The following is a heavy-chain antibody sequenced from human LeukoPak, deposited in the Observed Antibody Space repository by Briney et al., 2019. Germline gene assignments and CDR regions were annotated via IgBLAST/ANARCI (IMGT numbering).Heavy chain of an antibody. V-gene: IGHV3-21*01. CDR1: GFTFSSYS. D-gene: IGHD3-22*01. CDR2: ISSRSSYI. Sequence: GGSLRLSCAASGFTFSSYSMNWVRQAPGKGLEWVSSISSRSSYIYYADSVKGRFTISRDNAKNSLYLQMNSLRAEDTAVYYCARDDYYDTSAHSDDAFDIWGQGTMVTVSS. CDR3: ARDDYYDTSAHSDDAFDI. J-gene: IGHJ3*02.